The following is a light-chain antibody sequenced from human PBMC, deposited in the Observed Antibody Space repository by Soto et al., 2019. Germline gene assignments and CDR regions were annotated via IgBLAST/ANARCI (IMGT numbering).Light chain of an antibody. J-gene: IGKJ4*01. V-gene: IGKV3-20*01. Sequence: EIVLTQSPGTLSLSPGERATLSCRASQSVSSNYLAWYQQKPGQAPRLLIYGASSRATGIPDRFSGSGSGRDYTLTISRLEPEDFAVYSCQQYGGSPRVTFGGGTKVEIK. CDR2: GAS. CDR3: QQYGGSPRVT. CDR1: QSVSSNY.